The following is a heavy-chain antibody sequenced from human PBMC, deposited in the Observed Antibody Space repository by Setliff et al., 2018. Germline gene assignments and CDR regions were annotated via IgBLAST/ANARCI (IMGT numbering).Heavy chain of an antibody. CDR3: SRLVRYCSKTTCQTASGAEV. V-gene: IGHV1-18*01. J-gene: IGHJ4*02. CDR1: GYIFKSYG. Sequence: ASVKVSCKASGYIFKSYGISWVRQAPGQGLEWMGWISAYTGNTNYAQKLQGRVTMTTDASTNTAYMELRGLSSDDTAVYYCSRLVRYCSKTTCQTASGAEVWGQGTLVTVSS. D-gene: IGHD2-8*01. CDR2: ISAYTGNT.